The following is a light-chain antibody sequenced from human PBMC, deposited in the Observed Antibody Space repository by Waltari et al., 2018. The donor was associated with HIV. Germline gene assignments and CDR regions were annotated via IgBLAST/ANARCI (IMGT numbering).Light chain of an antibody. Sequence: EIVLPQSPATLSLSPGERATLSCRASQSIRTELAWYQQKPGQAPRLFIYDASNRATGIPGRFSGSGSGTDFTLTISSLEPEDFAMYYCQQRNTCITFGQGTRLEI. CDR2: DAS. J-gene: IGKJ5*01. CDR1: QSIRTE. CDR3: QQRNTCIT. V-gene: IGKV3-11*01.